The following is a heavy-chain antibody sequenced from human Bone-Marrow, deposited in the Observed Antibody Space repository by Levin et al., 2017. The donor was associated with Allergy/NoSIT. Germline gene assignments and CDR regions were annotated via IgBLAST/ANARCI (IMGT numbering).Heavy chain of an antibody. J-gene: IGHJ4*02. V-gene: IGHV4-4*02. CDR2: IHHSGSA. CDR3: ARDGLAAAGL. CDR1: GGSLTNTNW. Sequence: KASETLSLTCAVSGGSLTNTNWWSWVRQPPGKGLEWIGEIHHSGSANYNPSLKSRITISIDKSKNHFYLNLRSVTATDTAVYYCARDGLAAAGLWGPGTLVTVSS. D-gene: IGHD6-13*01.